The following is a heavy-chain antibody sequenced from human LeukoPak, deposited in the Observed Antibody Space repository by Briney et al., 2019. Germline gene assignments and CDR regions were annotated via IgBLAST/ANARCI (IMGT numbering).Heavy chain of an antibody. CDR1: GFTFSSYG. J-gene: IGHJ4*02. V-gene: IGHV3-30*18. Sequence: GGSLRLSCAASGFTFSSYGMHWVRQAPGKGLEWVAVILYDGSKKYYVDSVKGRFTISRDNSKNTLYMQMNSLRPEDTALYFCVKWGYSSGCAWGQGTLVTVSS. D-gene: IGHD6-19*01. CDR2: ILYDGSKK. CDR3: VKWGYSSGCA.